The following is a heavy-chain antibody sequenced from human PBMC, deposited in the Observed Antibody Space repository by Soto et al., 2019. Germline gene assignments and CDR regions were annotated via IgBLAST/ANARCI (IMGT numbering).Heavy chain of an antibody. CDR1: GGTFSSDS. V-gene: IGHV1-69*12. J-gene: IGHJ4*02. Sequence: QVQLVQSGAEVKKPGSSVKVSCKASGGTFSSDSFSWVRKAPGQGLEWMGGIIPMFDTPIYAQKFQDRVTITADESTSTAYMQLSSLRSGDTAVYYCARSGGLDRDFNYWGQGSLVTVSS. D-gene: IGHD2-15*01. CDR2: IIPMFDTP. CDR3: ARSGGLDRDFNY.